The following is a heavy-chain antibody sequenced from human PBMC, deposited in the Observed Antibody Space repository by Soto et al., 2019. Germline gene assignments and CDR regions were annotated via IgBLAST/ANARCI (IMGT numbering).Heavy chain of an antibody. CDR2: IYPGDSDT. CDR1: GYSFTSYW. D-gene: IGHD3-10*01. CDR3: AGLQRFGELSGYNWFDP. V-gene: IGHV5-51*01. Sequence: GESLKNSCKGSGYSFTSYWIGWVRQMPGKGLEWMGIIYPGDSDTRYSPSFQGQVTISADKSISTAYLQWSSLKASDTAMYYCAGLQRFGELSGYNWFDPWGQGTLVTVSS. J-gene: IGHJ5*02.